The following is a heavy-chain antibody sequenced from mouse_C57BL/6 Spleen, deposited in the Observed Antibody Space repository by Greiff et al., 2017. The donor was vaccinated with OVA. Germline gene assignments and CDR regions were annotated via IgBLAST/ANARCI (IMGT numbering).Heavy chain of an antibody. D-gene: IGHD3-2*02. Sequence: LVESGGGLVKPGGSLKLSCAASGFTFSSYTMSWVRQTPEKRLEWVATISGGGGNTYYPDSVKGRFTISRDNAKNTLYLQMSSLRSEDTALYYCARQLTAQATFYAMDYWGQGTSVTVSS. CDR3: ARQLTAQATFYAMDY. CDR1: GFTFSSYT. V-gene: IGHV5-9*01. CDR2: ISGGGGNT. J-gene: IGHJ4*01.